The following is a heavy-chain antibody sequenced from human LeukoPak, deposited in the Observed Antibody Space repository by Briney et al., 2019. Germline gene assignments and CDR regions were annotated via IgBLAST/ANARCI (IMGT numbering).Heavy chain of an antibody. D-gene: IGHD1-26*01. V-gene: IGHV3-53*01. CDR1: GGSIGSHY. Sequence: ETLSLTCAVSGGSIGSHYWSWIRQAPGKGLEWVSVIYSGGSTYYADSVKGRFTISRDNSKNTLYLQMNSLRAEDTAVYYCARDLSGSYFYFDYWGQGTLVTVSS. J-gene: IGHJ4*02. CDR3: ARDLSGSYFYFDY. CDR2: IYSGGST.